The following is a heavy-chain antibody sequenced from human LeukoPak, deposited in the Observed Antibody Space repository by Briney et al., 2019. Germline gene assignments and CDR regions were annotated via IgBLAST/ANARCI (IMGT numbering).Heavy chain of an antibody. Sequence: GGSLRLSCAASGFTFTRYWMHWVRQAPGKGLVWVSRINTDGSSTSYADSVKGRFTISRDNAKNTLYLQMNSLRAEDTAVYYCAREATAEFECWGQGTLVTVSS. CDR3: AREATAEFEC. CDR1: GFTFTRYW. V-gene: IGHV3-74*01. J-gene: IGHJ4*02. CDR2: INTDGSST. D-gene: IGHD1-26*01.